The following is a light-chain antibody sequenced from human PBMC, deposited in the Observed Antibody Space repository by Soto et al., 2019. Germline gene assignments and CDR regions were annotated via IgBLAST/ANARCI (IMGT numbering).Light chain of an antibody. V-gene: IGKV1-12*01. CDR2: AAS. Sequence: IQPTQSPNSVSSPVGDRGTLNWRASHGISSRLAWYQQKPGKAPKLLIYAASTLQSGVPSRFSGSGSGTDFTLTISCLQSEDFATYYCQQYYSFPRTFGQGTKVDIK. CDR1: HGISSR. J-gene: IGKJ1*01. CDR3: QQYYSFPRT.